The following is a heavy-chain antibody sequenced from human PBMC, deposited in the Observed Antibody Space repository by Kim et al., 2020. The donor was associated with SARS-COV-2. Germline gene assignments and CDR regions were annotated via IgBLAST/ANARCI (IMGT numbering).Heavy chain of an antibody. Sequence: SETLSLTCAVYGGSFSGYYWSWIRQPPGKGLEWIGEINHSGSTNYNPSLKSRVTISVDTSKNQFSLKLSSVTAADTAVYYCANPGYYYGMDVWGQGTTVTVSS. CDR1: GGSFSGYY. V-gene: IGHV4-34*01. CDR2: INHSGST. CDR3: ANPGYYYGMDV. J-gene: IGHJ6*02.